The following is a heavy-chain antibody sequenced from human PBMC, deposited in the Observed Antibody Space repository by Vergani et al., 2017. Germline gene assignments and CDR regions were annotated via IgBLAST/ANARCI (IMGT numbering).Heavy chain of an antibody. V-gene: IGHV4-34*01. CDR2: INHSGST. J-gene: IGHJ6*02. CDR3: AREIDSPTYYYSGMDV. CDR1: GGSFSGYY. Sequence: QVQLQQWGAGLLKPSETLSLTCAVYGGSFSGYYWSWIRQPPGKGLEWIGEINHSGSTNYNPSLKSRVTISVDTSKNQFSLKLSSVTAADTAVYYCAREIDSPTYYYSGMDVWGQGTTVTVSS. D-gene: IGHD3-22*01.